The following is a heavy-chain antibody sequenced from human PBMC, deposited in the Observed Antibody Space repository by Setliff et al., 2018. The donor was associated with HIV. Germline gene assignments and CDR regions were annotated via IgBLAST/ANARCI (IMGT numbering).Heavy chain of an antibody. V-gene: IGHV3-21*01. CDR3: ARDPYWLEGYFDY. D-gene: IGHD6-19*01. CDR1: GFTFRNYN. J-gene: IGHJ4*02. Sequence: PGGSLRLSCAASGFTFRNYNFNWVRQAPGRGLEWVSSISIGSGAAIYYAESVQGRFTISRDNAKNSLYLQMNTLRAEDTGFYYCARDPYWLEGYFDYWGPGTLVTVSS. CDR2: ISIGSGAAI.